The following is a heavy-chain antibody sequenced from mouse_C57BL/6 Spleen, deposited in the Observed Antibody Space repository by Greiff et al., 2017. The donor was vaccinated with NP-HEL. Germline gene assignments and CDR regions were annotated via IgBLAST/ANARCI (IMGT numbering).Heavy chain of an antibody. CDR2: IYPRSGNT. J-gene: IGHJ1*03. CDR3: ARSVTTVVATDWYFDV. CDR1: GYTFTSYG. D-gene: IGHD1-1*01. V-gene: IGHV1-81*01. Sequence: VKLVESGAELARPGASVKLSCKASGYTFTSYGISWVKQRTGQGLEWIGEIYPRSGNTYYNEKFKGKATLTADKSSSTAYMELRSLTSEDSAVYFCARSVTTVVATDWYFDVWGTGTTVTVSS.